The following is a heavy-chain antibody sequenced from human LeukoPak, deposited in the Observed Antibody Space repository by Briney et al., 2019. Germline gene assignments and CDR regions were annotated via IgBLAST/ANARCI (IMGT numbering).Heavy chain of an antibody. J-gene: IGHJ4*02. CDR1: GGSISSYY. Sequence: SETLSLTCTVSGGSISSYYWSWIRQPPGKGLEWIGYIYYSGSTNYNPSLKSRVTISVDTSKNQFSLKLRPVTAADTAVYYCASAFENSGWYYFDYWGQGTLVTVSS. V-gene: IGHV4-59*01. CDR3: ASAFENSGWYYFDY. CDR2: IYYSGST. D-gene: IGHD6-19*01.